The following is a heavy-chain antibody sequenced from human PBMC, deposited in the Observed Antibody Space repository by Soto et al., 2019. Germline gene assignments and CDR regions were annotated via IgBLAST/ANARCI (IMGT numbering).Heavy chain of an antibody. Sequence: ASVTVSCKASGYTFTGYYMHWVRQAPGQGLEWMGWINPNSGGTNYAQKFQGRVTMTRDTSISTGYMELRSLRSDDTAVYYCARERYDILTGYYWPTDYYYYYGMDVWGQGTTVTVSS. CDR2: INPNSGGT. CDR3: ARERYDILTGYYWPTDYYYYYGMDV. J-gene: IGHJ6*02. CDR1: GYTFTGYY. D-gene: IGHD3-9*01. V-gene: IGHV1-2*02.